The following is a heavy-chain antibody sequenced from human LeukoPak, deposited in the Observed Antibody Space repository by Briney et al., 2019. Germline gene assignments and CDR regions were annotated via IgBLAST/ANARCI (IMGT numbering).Heavy chain of an antibody. D-gene: IGHD3-10*01. CDR3: ATDRLVRGVISSYYFDY. CDR1: GYTLTELS. Sequence: ASVKVSCKVSGYTLTELSMHWVRRAPGKGLEWMGGFDPEDGETIYAQKFQGRVTMTEDTSTDTAYMELSSLRSEDTAVYYCATDRLVRGVISSYYFDYWGQGTLVTVSS. CDR2: FDPEDGET. J-gene: IGHJ4*02. V-gene: IGHV1-24*01.